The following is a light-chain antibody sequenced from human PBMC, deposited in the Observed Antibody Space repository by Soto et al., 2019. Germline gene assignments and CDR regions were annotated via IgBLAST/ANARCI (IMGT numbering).Light chain of an antibody. CDR3: SSFTSSSTRV. V-gene: IGLV2-14*01. Sequence: QSALTQPASVSGSPGQSITISCTGTSSDVGGYNYVSWYQQHPGKAPKLMIFEVSNRPSGVSNRFSGSKSGNTASLPISGLQAEDEADYYCSSFTSSSTRVFGTGTKLPVL. CDR2: EVS. CDR1: SSDVGGYNY. J-gene: IGLJ1*01.